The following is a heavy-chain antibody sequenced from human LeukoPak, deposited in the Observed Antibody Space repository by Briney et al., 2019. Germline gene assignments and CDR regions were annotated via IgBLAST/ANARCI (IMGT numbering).Heavy chain of an antibody. J-gene: IGHJ4*02. Sequence: GGSLRLSCAASGFTFSSYSMNWVRQAPGKGLEWVSYISSSSLTTYYADSVKGRFTISRDNAKNSLYLQMTSLRDEDTAVYYCARDRSSGYYGNSDYWGQGTPVTVSS. CDR3: ARDRSSGYYGNSDY. CDR1: GFTFSSYS. V-gene: IGHV3-48*02. D-gene: IGHD3-22*01. CDR2: ISSSSLTT.